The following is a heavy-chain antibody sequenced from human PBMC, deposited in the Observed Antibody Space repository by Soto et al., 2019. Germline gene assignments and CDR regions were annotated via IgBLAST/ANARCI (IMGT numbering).Heavy chain of an antibody. CDR2: IYYSGST. CDR3: ASNYDSSGYYYI. J-gene: IGHJ4*02. CDR1: GGSISSGDYY. Sequence: TSETLSLTCTVSGGSISSGDYYWSWIRQPPGKGLEWIGYIYYSGSTYYNPSLKSRVTISVDTSKNQFSLKLSSVTAADTAVYYCASNYDSSGYYYIWGQGTLVTVSS. D-gene: IGHD3-22*01. V-gene: IGHV4-30-4*01.